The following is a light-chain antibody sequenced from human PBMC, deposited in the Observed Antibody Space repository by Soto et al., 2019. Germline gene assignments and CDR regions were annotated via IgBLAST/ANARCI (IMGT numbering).Light chain of an antibody. V-gene: IGKV1-39*01. CDR1: QSISSY. CDR3: QQSYSTPPGT. J-gene: IGKJ2*01. Sequence: DIQMTPSPSSLSASVGDRVTITCRASQSISSYLNWYQQKPGKAPKILIYAASSLQSWVPSRFSGSGSGTDFTLTISSLQPEDFATYYCQQSYSTPPGTLGQGTKLEIK. CDR2: AAS.